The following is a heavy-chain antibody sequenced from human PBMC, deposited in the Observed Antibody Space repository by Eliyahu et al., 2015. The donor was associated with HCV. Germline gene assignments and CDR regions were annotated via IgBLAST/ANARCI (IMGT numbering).Heavy chain of an antibody. V-gene: IGHV1-8*01. CDR2: MNPNSGNT. D-gene: IGHD6-13*01. CDR3: ARVKGPKYSSSWHPWGKRYAFDI. CDR1: GYTFTSYD. Sequence: QVQLVQSGAEVKKPGASVKVSCKASGYTFTSYDINWVRXATGQGLEWMGWMNPNSGNTGYAQKFQGRVTMTRNTSISTAYMELSSLRSEDTAVYYCARVKGPKYSSSWHPWGKRYAFDIWGQGTMVTVSS. J-gene: IGHJ3*02.